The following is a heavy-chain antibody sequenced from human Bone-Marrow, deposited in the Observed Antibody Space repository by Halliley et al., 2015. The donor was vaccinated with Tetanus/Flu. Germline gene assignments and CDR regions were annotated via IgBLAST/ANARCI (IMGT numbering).Heavy chain of an antibody. V-gene: IGHV4-4*02. CDR1: GVFISRPNW. Sequence: SLRLSCAVSGVFISRPNWWSWVRQPPGKGLARIGEIHHTGSTNYNPSLKRRLTIPVDKSQNQFSLNLSSVTAAVTGVYYWSRDPTLADDRGYILPTRAWFDPWGQGTLVTVSS. D-gene: IGHD3-22*01. CDR3: SRDPTLADDRGYILPTRAWFDP. J-gene: IGHJ5*02. CDR2: IHHTGST.